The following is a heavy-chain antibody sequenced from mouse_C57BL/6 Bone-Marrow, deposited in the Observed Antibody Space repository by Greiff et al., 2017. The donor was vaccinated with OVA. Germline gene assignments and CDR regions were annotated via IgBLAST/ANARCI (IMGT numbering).Heavy chain of an antibody. CDR1: GYTFTSYW. J-gene: IGHJ3*01. CDR3: ASLYTPLAY. V-gene: IGHV1-64*01. D-gene: IGHD1-3*01. Sequence: QVQLQQPGAELVKPGASVPSSFKASGYTFTSYWMHWVKQRPGQGLEWIGMIHPNSGSTNYNEKFKSKATLTVDKSSSTAYMQLSSLTSEDSAVYYCASLYTPLAYWGQGTLVTVSA. CDR2: IHPNSGST.